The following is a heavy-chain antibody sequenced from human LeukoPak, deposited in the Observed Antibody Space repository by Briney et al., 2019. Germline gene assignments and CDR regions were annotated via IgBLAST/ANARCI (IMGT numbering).Heavy chain of an antibody. J-gene: IGHJ4*02. Sequence: PWASVKVSCKASGGTFSSYAISWVRQAPGQGLEWMGGIIPIIGTANYAQKFQGRVTITADKSTSTAYMELSSLRSEDTAVYYCARGRVEYYGSGSYSWVYWGQGTLVTVSS. CDR2: IIPIIGTA. CDR1: GGTFSSYA. V-gene: IGHV1-69*06. CDR3: ARGRVEYYGSGSYSWVY. D-gene: IGHD3-10*01.